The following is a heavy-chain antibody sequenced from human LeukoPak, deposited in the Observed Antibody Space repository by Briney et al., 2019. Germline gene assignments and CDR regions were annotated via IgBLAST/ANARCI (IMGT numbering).Heavy chain of an antibody. CDR3: AKGRLSRDYYYMDV. V-gene: IGHV3-43D*03. CDR2: ISWDGVST. CDR1: GFTFDDYA. J-gene: IGHJ6*03. Sequence: GGSLRLSCAASGFTFDDYAMHWVRQAPGKGLEWVSLISWDGVSTYYADSVKGRFTISRDNSKNSLYLQMNSLRAEDTALYYCAKGRLSRDYYYMDVWGKGTTVTVSS.